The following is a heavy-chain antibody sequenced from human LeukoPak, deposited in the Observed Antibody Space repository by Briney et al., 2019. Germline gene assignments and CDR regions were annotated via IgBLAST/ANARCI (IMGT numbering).Heavy chain of an antibody. CDR3: AREVGSGGYFDY. V-gene: IGHV4-59*01. CDR2: IYYSGST. Sequence: SETLSLTCTDSGGSISSYYWSWLRQPPGKGLEWIGYIYYSGSTNYNPSLKSRVTISVDTSKNQFSLKLSSVTAADTAVYYCAREVGSGGYFDYWGQGTLVTVSS. J-gene: IGHJ4*02. D-gene: IGHD6-19*01. CDR1: GGSISSYY.